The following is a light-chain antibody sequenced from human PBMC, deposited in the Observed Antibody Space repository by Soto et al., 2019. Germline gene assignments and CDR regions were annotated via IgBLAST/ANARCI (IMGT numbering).Light chain of an antibody. CDR3: QKYGSSPWK. J-gene: IGKJ1*01. CDR2: GAS. Sequence: LVLTQSPGTRSLSPGERATLSCRASQSLSSRNLAWYQQKPGQAPRLLIYGASSRATGIPDRFSGSGSGTDFTLTISRLEPEDFAVYYCQKYGSSPWKFGQGTKGDIK. CDR1: QSLSSRN. V-gene: IGKV3-20*01.